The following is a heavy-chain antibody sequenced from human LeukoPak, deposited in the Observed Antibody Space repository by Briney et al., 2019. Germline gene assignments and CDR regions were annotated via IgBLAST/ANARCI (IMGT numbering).Heavy chain of an antibody. Sequence: GASVKVSCKASGYTFTSYGISWVRQAPGKGLEWMGWVSPSHTTRVYAQEFQGRVTMTADTNTNTVSMELRSLRSDDTAVYFCARDYILPLETDNGDGFAIWGQGTVVTVSS. V-gene: IGHV1-18*01. CDR2: VSPSHTTR. CDR3: ARDYILPLETDNGDGFAI. CDR1: GYTFTSYG. D-gene: IGHD3-3*02. J-gene: IGHJ3*02.